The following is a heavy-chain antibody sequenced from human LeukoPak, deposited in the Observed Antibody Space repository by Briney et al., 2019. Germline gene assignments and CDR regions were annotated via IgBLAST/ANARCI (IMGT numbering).Heavy chain of an antibody. D-gene: IGHD5-18*01. Sequence: GGSLRLSCSASGFTFSSYAMHWVRQAPGKGLEYVSSISSNGGSTYYADSVKGRFTISRDNSKHTLYLQMSSLRAEDTAVYYCVNDMGIQLWLLFAYWGQGTLVTVSS. CDR1: GFTFSSYA. V-gene: IGHV3-64D*06. CDR2: ISSNGGST. J-gene: IGHJ4*02. CDR3: VNDMGIQLWLLFAY.